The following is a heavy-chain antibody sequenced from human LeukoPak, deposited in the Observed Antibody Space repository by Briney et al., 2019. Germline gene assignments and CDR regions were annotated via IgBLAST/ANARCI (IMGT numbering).Heavy chain of an antibody. D-gene: IGHD3-22*01. CDR2: IRSSGSAM. V-gene: IGHV3-11*04. CDR3: ARAPGGYYDSSGHFGYWLDP. CDR1: GFTFSDYY. J-gene: IGHJ5*02. Sequence: GGSLRLSCTASGFTFSDYYMSWIRQAPGKGLEWVSNIRSSGSAMYYADSVKGRFTISRDNAQNSPNLQMNSLGVEDTAVYYCARAPGGYYDSSGHFGYWLDPWGQGTLVTVSS.